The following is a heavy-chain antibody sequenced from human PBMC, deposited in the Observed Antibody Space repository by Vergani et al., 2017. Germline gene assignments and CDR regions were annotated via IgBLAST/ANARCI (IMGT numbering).Heavy chain of an antibody. CDR1: GGTFSSYA. CDR2: IIPIFGTA. J-gene: IGHJ5*02. Sequence: QVQLVQSGAEVKKPGSSVKVSCKASGGTFSSYAISWVRQAPGQGLEWMGGIIPIFGTANYAQKFQGRVTITADKSTSTAYLELSSLRSEDTAVYYCAKSYCSSTSCYGLRDGYNWFDPWGQGTLVTVSS. D-gene: IGHD2-2*01. CDR3: AKSYCSSTSCYGLRDGYNWFDP. V-gene: IGHV1-69*06.